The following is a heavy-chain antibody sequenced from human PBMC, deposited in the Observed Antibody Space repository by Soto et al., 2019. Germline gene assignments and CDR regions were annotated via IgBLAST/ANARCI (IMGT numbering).Heavy chain of an antibody. D-gene: IGHD3-10*01. V-gene: IGHV4-59*02. CDR1: GGSVGSYY. CDR3: ARESAGSGRNNWFDP. Sequence: SETLSPTCSVSGGSVGSYYWSWVRQAPGKGLEWIGFGHFSGDTRYNLSLKRRVTISIDTYRNRLSLKLTSVTAADTAVYYCARESAGSGRNNWFDPWGQGVLVTVPQ. CDR2: GHFSGDT. J-gene: IGHJ5*02.